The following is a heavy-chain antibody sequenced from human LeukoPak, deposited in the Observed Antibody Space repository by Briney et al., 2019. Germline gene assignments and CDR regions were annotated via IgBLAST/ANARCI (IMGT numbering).Heavy chain of an antibody. CDR1: ECTFSSYA. J-gene: IGHJ6*02. CDR3: ARDDGPYCSSTSCPPLGMDV. Sequence: SVKVSCKASECTFSSYAISWVRQAPGQGLEWMGGIIPIFGTANYAQKFQGRVTITADESTSTAYMELSSLRSEDTAVYYCARDDGPYCSSTSCPPLGMDVWGQGTTVTVSS. D-gene: IGHD2-2*01. V-gene: IGHV1-69*13. CDR2: IIPIFGTA.